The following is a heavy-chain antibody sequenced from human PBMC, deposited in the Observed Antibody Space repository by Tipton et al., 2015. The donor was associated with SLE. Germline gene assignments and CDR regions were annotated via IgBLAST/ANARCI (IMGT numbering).Heavy chain of an antibody. CDR2: IYYSGSP. D-gene: IGHD5-18*01. CDR3: ARHKEDTAYYYYYYMDV. J-gene: IGHJ6*03. Sequence: LRLSCTVSGGSIISNSHYWGWIRQPPGKGLEYIGSIYYSGSPYYNPSLKSRVTISLDTSKNQFSLKLSSVTAADTAVYYCARHKEDTAYYYYYYMDVWGKGTTVTISS. CDR1: GGSIISNSHY. V-gene: IGHV4-39*01.